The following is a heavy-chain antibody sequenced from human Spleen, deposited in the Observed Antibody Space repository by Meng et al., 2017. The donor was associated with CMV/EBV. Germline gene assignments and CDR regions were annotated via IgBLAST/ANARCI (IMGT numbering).Heavy chain of an antibody. CDR1: GGTFNRIT. Sequence: SGGTFNRITISWVRQAPGQGLEWMGRIIPILGVAISAQKFQGRVTITADDSTRTAYMQLNSLRSEDTAVYYCARTYCSSGSCYVGYFDSWGQGTLVTV. D-gene: IGHD2-15*01. V-gene: IGHV1-69*02. CDR2: IIPILGVA. J-gene: IGHJ4*02. CDR3: ARTYCSSGSCYVGYFDS.